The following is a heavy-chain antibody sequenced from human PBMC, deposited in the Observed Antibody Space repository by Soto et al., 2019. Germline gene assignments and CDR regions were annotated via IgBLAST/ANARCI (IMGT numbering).Heavy chain of an antibody. Sequence: SETLSLTCTVSGASISGFYWSWIRKSAGKGLEWIGRIYATGTTDYNPSLKSRVMMSVDTSKKQFSLKLRSVTAADTAFYYCARIHWAQSSLDYWGRGILVTVSS. J-gene: IGHJ4*02. CDR3: ARIHWAQSSLDY. CDR2: IYATGTT. V-gene: IGHV4-4*07. CDR1: GASISGFY. D-gene: IGHD6-19*01.